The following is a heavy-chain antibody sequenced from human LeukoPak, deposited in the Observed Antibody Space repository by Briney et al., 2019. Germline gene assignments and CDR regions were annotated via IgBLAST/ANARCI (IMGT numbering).Heavy chain of an antibody. CDR1: GFTFSSYA. V-gene: IGHV3-23*01. CDR3: AKDSSYYDSDS. J-gene: IGHJ4*02. CDR2: ISDSGDST. D-gene: IGHD3-10*01. Sequence: GGSLRLSCAASGFTFSSYAMSWVRQAPGKGLEWVSAISDSGDSTHYADAVKGRFTISRDNSKKTLYLQMNSLRVEDTAVYYCAKDSSYYDSDSWGQGTLVTVSS.